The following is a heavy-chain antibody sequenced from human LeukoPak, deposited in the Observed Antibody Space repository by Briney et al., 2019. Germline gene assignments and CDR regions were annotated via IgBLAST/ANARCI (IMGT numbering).Heavy chain of an antibody. V-gene: IGHV3-30*18. CDR1: GFTFSSYG. CDR3: AKGGSSSSSTFDY. D-gene: IGHD6-6*01. CDR2: ISYDGSNK. J-gene: IGHJ4*02. Sequence: PGGSLRLSCAASGFTFSSYGMHWVRQAPGKGLEWVAVISYDGSNKYYADSVKGRFTISRDNSKNTLYLQMNSLRAEDTAVYYCAKGGSSSSSTFDYWGQGTLVTVSS.